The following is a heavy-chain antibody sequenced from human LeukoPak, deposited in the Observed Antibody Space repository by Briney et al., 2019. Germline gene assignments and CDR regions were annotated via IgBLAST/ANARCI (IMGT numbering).Heavy chain of an antibody. CDR2: MNPNSGNT. CDR1: GYTFNNYD. V-gene: IGHV1-8*03. CDR3: ARVTPRGAAAGTGDAFDI. Sequence: ASVNVSCKASGYTFNNYDINWVRQATGQGLEWMGRMNPNSGNTGYAQKFQGRVTITRNTSISTAYMELSSLRSEDTAVYYCARVTPRGAAAGTGDAFDIWGQGTMVTVSS. J-gene: IGHJ3*02. D-gene: IGHD6-13*01.